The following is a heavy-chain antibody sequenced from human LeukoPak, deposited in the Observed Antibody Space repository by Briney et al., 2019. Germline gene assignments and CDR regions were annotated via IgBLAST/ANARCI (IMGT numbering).Heavy chain of an antibody. CDR3: ARGVAGVYFYYYMDV. CDR2: INPRGGNT. J-gene: IGHJ6*03. V-gene: IGHV1-46*01. CDR1: GYTFSSYF. Sequence: RASVKVSCKASGYTFSSYFMYWVRQAPGQGLEWMGLINPRGGNTRYAQKFQGRVTMTRDTSTSTVYMELSSLRSDDTAVYYCARGVAGVYFYYYMDVWGKGTTVTVSS. D-gene: IGHD1-14*01.